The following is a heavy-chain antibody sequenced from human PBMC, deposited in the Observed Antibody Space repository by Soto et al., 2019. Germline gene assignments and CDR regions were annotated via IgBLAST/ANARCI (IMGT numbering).Heavy chain of an antibody. D-gene: IGHD3-10*01. CDR2: IYYSGST. Sequence: PSETLSLTCTVSGGSISSYYWSWIRQPPGKGLEWIGYIYYSGSTNYNPSLKSRVTISVDTSKNQFSLKLSSVTAADTAVYYCARVPGTTRYWDYWGQGTLVTVSS. CDR3: ARVPGTTRYWDY. V-gene: IGHV4-59*08. CDR1: GGSISSYY. J-gene: IGHJ4*02.